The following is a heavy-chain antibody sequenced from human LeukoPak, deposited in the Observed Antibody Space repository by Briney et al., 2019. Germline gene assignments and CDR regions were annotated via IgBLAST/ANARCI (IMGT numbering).Heavy chain of an antibody. CDR1: GGSMSSYY. CDR2: IYSSGST. D-gene: IGHD1-1*01. CDR3: ARYDNLVATGREAFDY. V-gene: IGHV4-59*01. Sequence: PSETLSLTCTVSGGSMSSYYWSWIRQPPGKGLEYIGYIYSSGSTNYNPSLKSRVAILVDTSKNQFSLKLSSVTAADTAMYYCARYDNLVATGREAFDYWGQGTLVTVSS. J-gene: IGHJ4*02.